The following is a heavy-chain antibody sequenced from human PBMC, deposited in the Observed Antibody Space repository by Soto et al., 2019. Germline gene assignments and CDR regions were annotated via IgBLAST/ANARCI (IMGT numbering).Heavy chain of an antibody. CDR1: GFTFSSYS. V-gene: IGHV3-21*01. CDR2: ISRSSSYI. CDR3: ARLGSGHITYGMDV. D-gene: IGHD3-10*01. Sequence: EVQLVESGGGLVKPGGSLRLSCAASGFTFSSYSMNWVRQAPGKGLELVPSISRSSSYIYYTDSLKGRFTNSRDNAKNSLHLPMNSLRAEDTAVYYCARLGSGHITYGMDVWGQVTTVTVSS. J-gene: IGHJ6*02.